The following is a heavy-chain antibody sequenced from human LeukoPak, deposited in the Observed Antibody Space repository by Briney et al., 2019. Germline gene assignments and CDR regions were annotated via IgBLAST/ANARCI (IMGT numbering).Heavy chain of an antibody. Sequence: ASMKVSCKASGCTFTAYYIHWVRQAPGQGLEWMGWINPASGGTRYAQKFQGRVTMTSDTSISTAYMELSRLRSDDTAVYFCARAGGGYSSGWGAFDIWGQGTMVTVSS. CDR2: INPASGGT. CDR1: GCTFTAYY. J-gene: IGHJ3*02. CDR3: ARAGGGYSSGWGAFDI. D-gene: IGHD5-18*01. V-gene: IGHV1-2*02.